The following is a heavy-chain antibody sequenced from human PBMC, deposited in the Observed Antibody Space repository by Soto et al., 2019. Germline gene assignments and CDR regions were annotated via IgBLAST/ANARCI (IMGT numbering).Heavy chain of an antibody. Sequence: GGSLRLSCAASGFTFSSYCMHWVRQAPGKGLEWVAVIWYDGSNKYYADSVKGRFTISRDNSKNTLYLQMNSLRAEDTAVYYCARGPQVIAAAEIDPWGQGTLVTVSS. CDR3: ARGPQVIAAAEIDP. V-gene: IGHV3-33*01. J-gene: IGHJ5*02. CDR2: IWYDGSNK. CDR1: GFTFSSYC. D-gene: IGHD6-13*01.